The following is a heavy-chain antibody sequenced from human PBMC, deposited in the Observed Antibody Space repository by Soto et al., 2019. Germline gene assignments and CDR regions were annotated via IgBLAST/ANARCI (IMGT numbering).Heavy chain of an antibody. CDR2: ISGSGDKT. J-gene: IGHJ1*01. CDR3: ARESKWYGGQYFQD. V-gene: IGHV3-23*01. D-gene: IGHD2-8*01. CDR1: GCTIKYYA. Sequence: EVQLLQSGGGLAQPGTSQRLSCAASGCTIKYYAMTWVRQAPGKGLEWVSTISGSGDKTDYADSVKGRFRVSRDNSKDTLYLQMDSLRADDTALYYCARESKWYGGQYFQDWGQGTLVTVSS.